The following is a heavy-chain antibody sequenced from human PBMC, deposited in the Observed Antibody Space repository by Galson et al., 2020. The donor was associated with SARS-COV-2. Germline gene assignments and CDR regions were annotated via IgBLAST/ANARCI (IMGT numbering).Heavy chain of an antibody. Sequence: GESLKISCAASGFTFSSYSMNWVRQAPGKGLEWVSTISSNGFDTYYADSVKGRFTISRDNSKDTLYLQMESLSAEDTAVYYCAQGIPTPLPYWGQGILVTVSS. V-gene: IGHV3-23*01. J-gene: IGHJ4*02. CDR3: AQGIPTPLPY. CDR1: GFTFSSYS. D-gene: IGHD2-21*01. CDR2: ISSNGFDT.